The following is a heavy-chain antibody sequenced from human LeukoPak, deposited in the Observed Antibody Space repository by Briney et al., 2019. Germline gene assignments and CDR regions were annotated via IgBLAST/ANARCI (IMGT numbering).Heavy chain of an antibody. CDR3: ARHTSSWSSLDY. V-gene: IGHV4-61*02. J-gene: IGHJ4*02. D-gene: IGHD6-13*01. Sequence: PSQTLSLTCTVSGGSISSGSYYWSWIRQPAGKGLEWIGRIYTSGSTNYNPSLKSRVTISVDTSKNQFSLKLSSVTATDTAVYYCARHTSSWSSLDYLGQGTLVTVSS. CDR1: GGSISSGSYY. CDR2: IYTSGST.